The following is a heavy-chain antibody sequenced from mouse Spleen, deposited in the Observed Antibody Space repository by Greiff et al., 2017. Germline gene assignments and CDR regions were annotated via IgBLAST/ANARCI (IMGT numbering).Heavy chain of an antibody. J-gene: IGHJ2*01. CDR1: GYTFTSYT. CDR2: INPSSGYT. D-gene: IGHD1-1*01. V-gene: IGHV1-4*01. Sequence: QVHVKQSGAELARPGASVKMSCKASGYTFTSYTMHWVKQRPGQGLEWIGYINPSSGYTKYNQKFKDKATLTADKSSSTAYMQLSSLTSEDSAVYYCARSPYSDYFDYWGQGTTLTVSS. CDR3: ARSPYSDYFDY.